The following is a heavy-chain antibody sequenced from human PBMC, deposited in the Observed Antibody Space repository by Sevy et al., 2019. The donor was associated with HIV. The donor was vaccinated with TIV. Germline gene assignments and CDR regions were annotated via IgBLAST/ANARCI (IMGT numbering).Heavy chain of an antibody. Sequence: SETLSLTCTVSGGSITSATYYWSWIRQPAGKGLEWIGRIYTSGSTNYNPSLKSRVTMSVDTSKNQFSLKLSSVTAADTAVYYCARSEEGRPYYYGSGTYYKNGKDFDNWGQGTLVTVSS. D-gene: IGHD3-10*01. CDR3: ARSEEGRPYYYGSGTYYKNGKDFDN. J-gene: IGHJ4*02. CDR2: IYTSGST. V-gene: IGHV4-61*02. CDR1: GGSITSATYY.